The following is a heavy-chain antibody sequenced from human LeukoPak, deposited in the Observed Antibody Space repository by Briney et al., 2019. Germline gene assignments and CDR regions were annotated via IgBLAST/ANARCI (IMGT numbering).Heavy chain of an antibody. CDR2: TYYRSKWYN. Sequence: SQTLSLTCAISGDSVSSNSAAWNWIRQSPSRGLEWLGRTYYRSKWYNDYAVSVKIRITINPDTSKNQFSLQLNSVTPEDTAVYYCASSPKESIAAENWFDPWGQGTLVTVSS. CDR3: ASSPKESIAAENWFDP. D-gene: IGHD6-13*01. J-gene: IGHJ5*02. CDR1: GDSVSSNSAA. V-gene: IGHV6-1*01.